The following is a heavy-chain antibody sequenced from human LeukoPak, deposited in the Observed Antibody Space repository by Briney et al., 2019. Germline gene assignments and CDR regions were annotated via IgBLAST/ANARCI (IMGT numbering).Heavy chain of an antibody. CDR3: AKDRRLWFGELLSSFDY. CDR1: GFTFSSYG. D-gene: IGHD3-10*01. CDR2: ISGSGGST. J-gene: IGHJ4*02. Sequence: GGSLRLSRAASGFTFSSYGMSWVRQAPGKGLEWVSAISGSGGSTYYADPVKGRFTTSRDNSKNTLYLQMSSLRAEDTAVYYCAKDRRLWFGELLSSFDYWGQGTLVTVSS. V-gene: IGHV3-23*01.